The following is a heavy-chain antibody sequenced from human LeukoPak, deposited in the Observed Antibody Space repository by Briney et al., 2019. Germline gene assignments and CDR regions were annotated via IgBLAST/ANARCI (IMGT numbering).Heavy chain of an antibody. V-gene: IGHV4-39*07. CDR1: GGSISSSSYY. CDR2: IYYSGST. J-gene: IGHJ4*02. D-gene: IGHD2-21*02. CDR3: ARSGFHPGVTAPGYFDY. Sequence: KTSETLSLTCTVSGGSISSSSYYWGWIRQPPGKGLEWIGSIYYSGSTYYNPSLKSRVTISVDTSKNQFSLKLSSVTAADTAVYYCARSGFHPGVTAPGYFDYWGQGTLVTVSS.